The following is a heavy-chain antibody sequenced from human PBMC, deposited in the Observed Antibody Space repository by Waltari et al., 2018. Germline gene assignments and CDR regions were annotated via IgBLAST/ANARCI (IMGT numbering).Heavy chain of an antibody. CDR1: GFHFSRYG. Sequence: QVQLVESGGGVVQPGRSLRLSCAAFGFHFSRYGMHWVRQAPGRGLEWVAVISYDGSNKYHADSVKGRFTISRDNSKNTLYLQMNSLRAEDTAVYYCAKDGEDIVVVPAAGMGYYFDYWGQGTLVTVSS. V-gene: IGHV3-30*18. CDR3: AKDGEDIVVVPAAGMGYYFDY. D-gene: IGHD2-2*01. CDR2: ISYDGSNK. J-gene: IGHJ4*02.